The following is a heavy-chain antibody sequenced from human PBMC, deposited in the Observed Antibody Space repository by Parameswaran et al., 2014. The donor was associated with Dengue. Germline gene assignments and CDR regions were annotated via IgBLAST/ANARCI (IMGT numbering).Heavy chain of an antibody. CDR2: ISYDGSNK. D-gene: IGHD3-22*01. J-gene: IGHJ4*02. Sequence: VRQMPGKGLEWVAVISYDGSNKYYADSVKGRFTISRDNSKNTLYLQMNSLRAEDTAVYYCASWASYYYDSSGSGIGYWGQGTLVTVSS. CDR3: ASWASYYYDSSGSGIGY. V-gene: IGHV3-30*04.